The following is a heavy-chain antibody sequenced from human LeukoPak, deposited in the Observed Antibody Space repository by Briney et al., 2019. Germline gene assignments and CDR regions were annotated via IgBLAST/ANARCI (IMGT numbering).Heavy chain of an antibody. CDR3: ARGWGPPWLVFDY. J-gene: IGHJ4*02. D-gene: IGHD6-19*01. V-gene: IGHV4-38-2*02. Sequence: SETLSLTCTVSGYSISSGYYWSWIRQPPGKGLEWIGEINHSGSTNYNPSLKSRVTISVDTSKNQFSLKLSSVTAADTAVYYCARGWGPPWLVFDYWGQGTLVTVSS. CDR2: INHSGST. CDR1: GYSISSGYY.